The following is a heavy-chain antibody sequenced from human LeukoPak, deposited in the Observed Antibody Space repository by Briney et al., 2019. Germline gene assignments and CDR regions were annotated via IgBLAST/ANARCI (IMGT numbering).Heavy chain of an antibody. D-gene: IGHD2-2*01. CDR2: ISSTTNYI. V-gene: IGHV3-21*01. J-gene: IGHJ4*02. CDR1: GFPLSGYS. CDR3: ARVGYCSSSTCRNYFDY. Sequence: GGSLRLSCAASGFPLSGYSMNWVRQAPGKGLEWVSSISSTTNYIYYADPVKGRFTISRDNARNSLYLQMNSLRAEDTAVYYCARVGYCSSSTCRNYFDYWGQGTLVTVSS.